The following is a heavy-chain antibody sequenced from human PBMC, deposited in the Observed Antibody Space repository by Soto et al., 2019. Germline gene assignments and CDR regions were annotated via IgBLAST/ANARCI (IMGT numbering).Heavy chain of an antibody. CDR2: ISAYNGNT. CDR1: GYTFTSYH. J-gene: IGHJ4*02. CDR3: ARDSPPPRE. V-gene: IGHV1-18*01. Sequence: QVQLVQSGAEVKKPGASVKVSCKASGYTFTSYHITWVRQAPGQGLERMGWISAYNGNTNYAQKIQGREASTTDPSTRKAYLEMRNLRSDVTAMYNCARDSPPPREWGQGNLVTVS.